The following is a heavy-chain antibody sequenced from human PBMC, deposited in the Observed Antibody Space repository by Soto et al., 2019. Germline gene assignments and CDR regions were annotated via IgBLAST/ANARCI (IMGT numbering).Heavy chain of an antibody. J-gene: IGHJ2*01. V-gene: IGHV3-13*04. CDR1: GFTFSSYD. D-gene: IGHD5-18*01. CDR2: IGTAGDT. Sequence: EVQLVESGGGLVQPGGSLRLSCAASGFTFSSYDMHWVRQATGKGLEWVSAIGTAGDTYYPGSVKGRFTISRENAKNSLXRQMNSLRAGDTAVYYCARTRGSGYRYGQVYWYFDLWGRGTLVTVSS. CDR3: ARTRGSGYRYGQVYWYFDL.